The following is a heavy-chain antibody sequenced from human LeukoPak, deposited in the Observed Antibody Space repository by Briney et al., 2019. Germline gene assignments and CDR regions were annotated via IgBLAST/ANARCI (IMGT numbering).Heavy chain of an antibody. J-gene: IGHJ6*02. Sequence: GASVKVSCKASGGTFSSYAISWVRQAPGQGLEWMGGIIPIFGTANYAQKFQGRVTITADESTSTAYMELSSLRSEDTAVYYCARGLGGGRLIAAAGTSYYYGMDVWGQGTTVTVSS. CDR2: IIPIFGTA. D-gene: IGHD6-13*01. CDR1: GGTFSSYA. CDR3: ARGLGGGRLIAAAGTSYYYGMDV. V-gene: IGHV1-69*13.